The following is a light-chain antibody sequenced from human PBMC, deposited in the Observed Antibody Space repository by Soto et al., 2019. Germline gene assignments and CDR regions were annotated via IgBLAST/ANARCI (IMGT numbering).Light chain of an antibody. J-gene: IGLJ2*01. CDR2: RDN. Sequence: QSVLTQPPSASGTPGQRVTIFCSGSSSNIGTNTVIWYQQLPGAAPKVLIYRDNQRPSGVPGRFSGSKSGTSCSLAISGLQSEDEADYYCAAWDVSLVVFGGGTQLTVL. CDR1: SSNIGTNT. CDR3: AAWDVSLVV. V-gene: IGLV1-44*01.